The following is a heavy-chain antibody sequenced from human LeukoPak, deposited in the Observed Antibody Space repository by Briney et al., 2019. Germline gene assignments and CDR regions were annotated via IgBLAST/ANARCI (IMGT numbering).Heavy chain of an antibody. CDR3: ARDYYDSSGYYALLDY. D-gene: IGHD3-22*01. CDR1: GFTFSSYG. CDR2: IWYDGSNK. V-gene: IGHV3-33*01. Sequence: GGSLRLSCAASGFTFSSYGMHWVRQAPGKGLEWVAVIWYDGSNKYYADSVKGQFTISRDNSKNTLYLQMNSLRAEDTAVYYCARDYYDSSGYYALLDYWGQGTLVTVSS. J-gene: IGHJ4*02.